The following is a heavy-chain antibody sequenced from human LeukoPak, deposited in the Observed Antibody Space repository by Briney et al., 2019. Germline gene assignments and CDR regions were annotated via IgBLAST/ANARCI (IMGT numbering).Heavy chain of an antibody. J-gene: IGHJ4*02. CDR2: ISSSSSYI. CDR1: GFTFSSYS. CDR3: ARSSCSGGSCYYFDY. D-gene: IGHD2-15*01. V-gene: IGHV3-21*01. Sequence: PGGSLRLSCAASGFTFSSYSMNWVRQAPGKGLEWVSSISSSSSYIYYADSVKGRFTISRDNAKNSLYLQMNSLRAEDTAVYYCARSSCSGGSCYYFDYWGQGTLVTVPS.